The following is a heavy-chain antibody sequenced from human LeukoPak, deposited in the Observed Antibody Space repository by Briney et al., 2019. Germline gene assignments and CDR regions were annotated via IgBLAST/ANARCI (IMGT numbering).Heavy chain of an antibody. CDR3: ATYIPRRVYYFDY. J-gene: IGHJ4*02. Sequence: SETLSLTCAVSGGSFSGYYWRWMRQPPGKGLEWMGEINHSGSTNYNPSLKSRVTISVTTSKNQFSLKLSSVTAADTAVYYCATYIPRRVYYFDYWGQGTLVTVSS. CDR2: INHSGST. CDR1: GGSFSGYY. V-gene: IGHV4-34*01. D-gene: IGHD3-3*01.